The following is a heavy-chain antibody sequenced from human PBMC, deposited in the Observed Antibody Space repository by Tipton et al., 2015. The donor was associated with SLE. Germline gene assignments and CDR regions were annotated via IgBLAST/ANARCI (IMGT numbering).Heavy chain of an antibody. CDR2: ISYSGST. Sequence: TLSLTCTVSGGSISPYYWSWIRQPPGKGLEWIGYISYSGSTNYNPSLKSRVTISVDTSKNQFSLKLSSATAADTAVYYCARDQVGVGDFDYWSQGTLVTVSS. CDR1: GGSISPYY. D-gene: IGHD3-16*01. J-gene: IGHJ4*02. V-gene: IGHV4-59*01. CDR3: ARDQVGVGDFDY.